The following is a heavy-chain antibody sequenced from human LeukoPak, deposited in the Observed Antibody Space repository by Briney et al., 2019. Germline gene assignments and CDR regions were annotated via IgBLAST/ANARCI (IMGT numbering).Heavy chain of an antibody. CDR3: ARPQSSSGYYWPFDD. Sequence: PSGGSLRLSCAASGFTFSSYAMSWVRQAPGKGLEWVSAISPSSGTFYADSVKGRFTISRDNSKNTLYLQMNSLRAEDTAVYYCARPQSSSGYYWPFDDWGQGTLVTVSS. CDR1: GFTFSSYA. D-gene: IGHD3-22*01. J-gene: IGHJ4*02. CDR2: ISPSSGT. V-gene: IGHV3-23*01.